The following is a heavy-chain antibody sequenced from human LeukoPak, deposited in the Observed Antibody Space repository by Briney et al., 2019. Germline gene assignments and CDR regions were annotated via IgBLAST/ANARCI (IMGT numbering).Heavy chain of an antibody. V-gene: IGHV7-4-1*02. D-gene: IGHD2-8*01. CDR3: AREQDIVLMVYASSRDYYYMDV. CDR2: INTNTGNP. Sequence: ASVKVSCKASGYTFTSYAMNWVRQAPGQGLEWMRWINTNTGNPTYAQGFTGRFVFSLDTSVSTAYLQISSLKAEDTAVYYCAREQDIVLMVYASSRDYYYMDVWGKGTTVTVSS. CDR1: GYTFTSYA. J-gene: IGHJ6*03.